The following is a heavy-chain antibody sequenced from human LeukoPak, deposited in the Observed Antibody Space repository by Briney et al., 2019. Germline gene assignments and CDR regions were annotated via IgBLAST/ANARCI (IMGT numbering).Heavy chain of an antibody. D-gene: IGHD2-2*01. V-gene: IGHV3-48*03. Sequence: GGSLRLSCAASGFTYSTFEMNWVRQAPGKGLEWISYINSGGDTIYYADSVKGRFTVSRDNAKNSLYLQMNSLRAEDTAVYYCAKDKVPAANRKPRYGMDVWGQGTTVTVSS. CDR3: AKDKVPAANRKPRYGMDV. J-gene: IGHJ6*02. CDR1: GFTYSTFE. CDR2: INSGGDTI.